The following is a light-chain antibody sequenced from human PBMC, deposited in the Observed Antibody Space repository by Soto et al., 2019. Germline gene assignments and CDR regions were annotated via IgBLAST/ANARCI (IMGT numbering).Light chain of an antibody. V-gene: IGKV1-9*01. CDR1: QGLSSA. CDR2: PAS. Sequence: DIQLTQSPSFLSASVGDRVTITCRASQGLSSALAWYQQRPGKAPQLLIYPASTLQSGVPARFSGSGSGTEFTLTISSLQSEDFATYYCQQLNAYPLTFGGGTKVDIK. J-gene: IGKJ4*01. CDR3: QQLNAYPLT.